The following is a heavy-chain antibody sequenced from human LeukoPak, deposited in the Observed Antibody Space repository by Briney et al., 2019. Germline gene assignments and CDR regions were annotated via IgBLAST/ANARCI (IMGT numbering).Heavy chain of an antibody. J-gene: IGHJ4*02. CDR2: INSDASST. V-gene: IGHV3-74*01. CDR3: ASLSMVTPFDY. CDR1: GFTFSNYL. Sequence: GGSLRLSCAASGFTFSNYLMPWVRQAPGKGLVWVSRINSDASSTSYADSVKGRFTISRDNAKSTLFLQMNSLRAEDTAVYYCASLSMVTPFDYWGQGTLVTVSS. D-gene: IGHD4-17*01.